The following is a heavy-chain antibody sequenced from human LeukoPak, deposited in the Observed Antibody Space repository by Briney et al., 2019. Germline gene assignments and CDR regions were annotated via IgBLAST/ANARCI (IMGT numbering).Heavy chain of an antibody. D-gene: IGHD2-2*01. Sequence: GGSLRLSCAASGFTVSSNYVSWVRQAPGKGLEWVSIIYSGGSTYYADSVKGRFTISRDNSKNTLYLQMNSLRGEDTAVYYCAREYCNSTSCYGYFQHWGQGTLVTVSS. CDR2: IYSGGST. V-gene: IGHV3-66*01. CDR1: GFTVSSNY. J-gene: IGHJ1*01. CDR3: AREYCNSTSCYGYFQH.